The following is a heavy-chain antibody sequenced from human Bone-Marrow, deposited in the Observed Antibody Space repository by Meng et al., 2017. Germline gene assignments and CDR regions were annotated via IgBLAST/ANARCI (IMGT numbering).Heavy chain of an antibody. CDR3: ARVIVYPKNDYFDY. J-gene: IGHJ4*02. CDR2: ISYDGSNK. V-gene: IGHV3-30*04. CDR1: GFTFSSYA. D-gene: IGHD2-15*01. Sequence: GSLRLSCAASGFTFSSYAMQWVRQAPGKGLEWVAVISYDGSNKYYADSVKGRFTISRDNSKNTLYLQMNSLRAEDTAVYYCARVIVYPKNDYFDYWGQGTLVTVSS.